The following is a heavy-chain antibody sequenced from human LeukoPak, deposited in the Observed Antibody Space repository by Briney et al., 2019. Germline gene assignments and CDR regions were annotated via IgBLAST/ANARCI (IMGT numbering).Heavy chain of an antibody. CDR3: ARDGLSGRYYYMDV. D-gene: IGHD2-15*01. V-gene: IGHV4-31*03. CDR1: GGSISSGGYY. CDR2: IYYSGST. J-gene: IGHJ6*03. Sequence: PSETLSLTCTVSGGSISSGGYYWGWIRQHPGKGLEWIGYIYYSGSTYYNPSLKSRVTISVDTSKNQFSLKLSSVTAADTAVYYCARDGLSGRYYYMDVWGKGTTVTVSS.